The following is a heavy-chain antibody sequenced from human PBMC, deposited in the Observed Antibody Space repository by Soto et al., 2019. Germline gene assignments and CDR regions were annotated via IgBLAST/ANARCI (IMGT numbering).Heavy chain of an antibody. J-gene: IGHJ4*02. D-gene: IGHD3-3*01. CDR3: VRGGGSDFWAPRDY. Sequence: EVLLLESGGDLVQPGGSLRLSCAASGFIFDNYAMTWVRQAPGRGLEWVSAISGSGRNIFYSDSVKGRFTVSRDNSKNTLYLQLNSLRVEDIGLYYCVRGGGSDFWAPRDYWGRGTLVTVSS. V-gene: IGHV3-23*01. CDR2: ISGSGRNI. CDR1: GFIFDNYA.